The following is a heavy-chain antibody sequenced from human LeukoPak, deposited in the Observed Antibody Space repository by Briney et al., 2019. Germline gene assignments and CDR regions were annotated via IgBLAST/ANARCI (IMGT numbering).Heavy chain of an antibody. J-gene: IGHJ4*02. D-gene: IGHD5-24*01. CDR3: ARGLWTIVETSTIGLNYFDY. CDR1: GYSISSGYY. V-gene: IGHV4-38-2*02. Sequence: SETLSLTCTVSGYSISSGYYWGWIRQPPGKGLEWIGSIYHSGSTYYNPSLKSRVTISVDTSKNQFSLKLTSVTAADTAVYYCARGLWTIVETSTIGLNYFDYWGQGTLVTVSS. CDR2: IYHSGST.